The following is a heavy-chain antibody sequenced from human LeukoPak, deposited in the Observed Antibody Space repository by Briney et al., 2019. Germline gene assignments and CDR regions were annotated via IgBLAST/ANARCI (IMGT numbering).Heavy chain of an antibody. CDR3: AKIPQVATVTVPYFDH. V-gene: IGHV3-23*01. Sequence: GGSLRLSCTTSGFNFNTYTMSWVRQSPGKGLEWVSAINDDTPYYTDSVKGRFTVSRDKSKDTLYLQLSRLRAEDTAVYYCAKIPQVATVTVPYFDHWGQGTLVTVSS. J-gene: IGHJ4*02. CDR2: INDDTP. CDR1: GFNFNTYT. D-gene: IGHD2-21*01.